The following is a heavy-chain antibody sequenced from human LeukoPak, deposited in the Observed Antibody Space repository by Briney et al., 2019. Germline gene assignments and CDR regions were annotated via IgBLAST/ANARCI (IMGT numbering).Heavy chain of an antibody. CDR3: AREGPYDFWSGYFDY. V-gene: IGHV3-11*01. CDR1: GFTFGDYY. D-gene: IGHD3-3*01. Sequence: GGSLRLSCAASGFTFGDYYMSWIRQAPGKGLEWVSYISSSASTIYYADSVKGRFTISRDNAKNSLYLQMNSLRAEDTAVYYCAREGPYDFWSGYFDYWGQGTLVTVSS. J-gene: IGHJ4*02. CDR2: ISSSASTI.